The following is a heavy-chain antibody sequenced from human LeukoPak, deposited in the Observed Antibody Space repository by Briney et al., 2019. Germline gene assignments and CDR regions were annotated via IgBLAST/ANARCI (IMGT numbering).Heavy chain of an antibody. J-gene: IGHJ4*02. CDR1: GFTFSSHG. CDR3: AHGTMYQLDS. V-gene: IGHV3-23*01. Sequence: GGSLRLSCAASGFTFSSHGMSWVRQAPGKGLEWVSGIVGGAGGTYYADSVKGRFTISRDNSRNTLYLQMDSLRAEDTAVYYCAHGTMYQLDSWGQGTLVTVSS. D-gene: IGHD3-10*02. CDR2: IVGGAGGT.